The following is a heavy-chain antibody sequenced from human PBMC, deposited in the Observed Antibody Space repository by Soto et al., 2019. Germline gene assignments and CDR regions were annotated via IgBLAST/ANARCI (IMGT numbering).Heavy chain of an antibody. V-gene: IGHV3-7*01. CDR2: IKQDGSEK. J-gene: IGHJ3*02. Sequence: GGSLRLSCAASGFPFSSYWMSWVRQAPGKGLEWVANIKQDGSEKYYVDSVKGRFTISRDNAKNSLYLQMNSLRAEDTAVYYCARGRGYYDSSGYYYFAFDIWGQGTMVTVSS. D-gene: IGHD3-22*01. CDR3: ARGRGYYDSSGYYYFAFDI. CDR1: GFPFSSYW.